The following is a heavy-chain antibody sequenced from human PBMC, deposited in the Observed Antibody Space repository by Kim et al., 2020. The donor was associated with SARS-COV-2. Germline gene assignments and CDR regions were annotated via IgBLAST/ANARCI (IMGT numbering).Heavy chain of an antibody. CDR3: ARDRITMVRGVIGAFDI. Sequence: LRSRVTISVDTSKNQFSLKLSSVTAADTAVYYCARDRITMVRGVIGAFDIWGQGTMVTVSS. V-gene: IGHV4-59*01. J-gene: IGHJ3*02. D-gene: IGHD3-10*01.